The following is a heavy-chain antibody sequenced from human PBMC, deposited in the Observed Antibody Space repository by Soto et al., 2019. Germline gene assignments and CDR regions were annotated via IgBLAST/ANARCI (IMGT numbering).Heavy chain of an antibody. CDR1: GGSISSSSYY. D-gene: IGHD3-10*01. CDR3: ARAPYGSGTKPYYFDY. CDR2: IYNSGST. J-gene: IGHJ4*02. Sequence: PSETLSLTCTGSGGSISSSSYYWGWIRQPPGKGLEWIGFIYNSGSTNYNPSLTCPVPISMDTSRNQFSLILSSVAAAATAVYFCARAPYGSGTKPYYFDYWGQRTLVTVSS. V-gene: IGHV4-61*05.